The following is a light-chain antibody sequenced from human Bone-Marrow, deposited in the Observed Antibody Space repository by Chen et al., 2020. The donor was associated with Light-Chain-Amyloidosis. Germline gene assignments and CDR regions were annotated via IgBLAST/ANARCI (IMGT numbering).Light chain of an antibody. CDR2: DVS. Sequence: QSALTQPRSVSGSPGQSVTISCTGTSSDVGGYNYVSWYQQHPGKAPKLMIYDVSKRPSGFPDSVSGSNSGTTASLTISGLPAEDEADYCCCSYAGSYTLVFGGGTKLTVL. V-gene: IGLV2-11*01. CDR1: SSDVGGYNY. J-gene: IGLJ2*01. CDR3: CSYAGSYTLV.